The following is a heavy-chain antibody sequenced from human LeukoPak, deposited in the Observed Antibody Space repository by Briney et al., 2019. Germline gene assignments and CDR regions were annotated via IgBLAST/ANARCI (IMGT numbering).Heavy chain of an antibody. V-gene: IGHV3-53*04. CDR2: IYSGGST. Sequence: GGSLRLSCAASGFTVSSYCMSWVRQAPEKGLEWVSVIYSGGSTYYADSVKGRFTISRHNSKNTLYLQMNSLRAEDTAVYYCVRAAHCSSTSCYLYFDYWGQGTLVTVSS. D-gene: IGHD2-2*01. CDR3: VRAAHCSSTSCYLYFDY. CDR1: GFTVSSYC. J-gene: IGHJ4*02.